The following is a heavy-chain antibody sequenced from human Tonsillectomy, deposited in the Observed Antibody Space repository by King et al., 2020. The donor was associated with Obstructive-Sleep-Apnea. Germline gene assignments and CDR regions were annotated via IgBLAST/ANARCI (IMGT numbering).Heavy chain of an antibody. CDR3: ARGVIVGASNWYFDL. CDR1: GFTLSSYD. CDR2: IGAAANT. D-gene: IGHD1-26*01. Sequence: VQLVESGGGLVQPGGSLRLSCAASGFTLSSYDMHWVRQATGKGLEWVSAIGAAANTYYPGSVKGRFTISRENANYSLYLQMNSLRAGDTAVYYCARGVIVGASNWYFDLWGRGTLVTVSS. V-gene: IGHV3-13*01. J-gene: IGHJ2*01.